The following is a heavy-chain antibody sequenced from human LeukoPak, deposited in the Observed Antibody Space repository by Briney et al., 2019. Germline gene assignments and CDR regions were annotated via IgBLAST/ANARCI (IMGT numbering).Heavy chain of an antibody. V-gene: IGHV3-74*01. CDR1: GFTLSSYW. CDR2: ISSDESSR. Sequence: GSLRLSFAASGFTLSSYWMHWVRQAPGKGLVWVSRISSDESSRSYADSVKGRFTISRDNAKDTLFLQMNSLRAEDTAVYYCARARLSYYGSGKDWFDPWGQGTLVTVSS. D-gene: IGHD3-10*01. CDR3: ARARLSYYGSGKDWFDP. J-gene: IGHJ5*02.